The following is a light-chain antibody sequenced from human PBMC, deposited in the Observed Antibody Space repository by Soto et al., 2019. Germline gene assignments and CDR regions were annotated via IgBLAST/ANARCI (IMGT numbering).Light chain of an antibody. CDR3: QSYNDWPFA. CDR2: GVS. J-gene: IGKJ2*01. CDR1: ESLSYF. Sequence: EIVLTQSPATLSVSPGERVTLSCRASESLSYFLAWYQHKPGQSPRLLIYGVSTRVAGVPSRFSGGGSATDFTITISSLEAEDFAFYYCQSYNDWPFAFGQGTNLEI. V-gene: IGKV3-15*01.